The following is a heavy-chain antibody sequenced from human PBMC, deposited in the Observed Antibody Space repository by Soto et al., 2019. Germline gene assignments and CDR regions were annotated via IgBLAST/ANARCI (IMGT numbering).Heavy chain of an antibody. J-gene: IGHJ4*02. CDR2: IYYSGST. CDR1: GGSISSSSYY. V-gene: IGHV4-39*01. CDR3: ARRNLGYCTNGVCHNYFDY. D-gene: IGHD2-8*01. Sequence: PSETLSLTCTVSGGSISSSSYYWGWIRQPPGKGLEWIGSIYYSGSTYYNPSLKSRVTISVDTSKNQFSLKLSSVTAADTAVYYCARRNLGYCTNGVCHNYFDYWGQGTLVTVSS.